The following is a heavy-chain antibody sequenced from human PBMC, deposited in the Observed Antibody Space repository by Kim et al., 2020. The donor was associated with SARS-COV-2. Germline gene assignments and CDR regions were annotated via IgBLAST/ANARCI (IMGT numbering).Heavy chain of an antibody. CDR3: ARGRIGVVNHFDY. Sequence: SETLSLTCAVYGGSFSGYYWSWIRQPPGKGLEWIGEINHSGSTNYNPSLKSRVTISVDTSKNQFSLKLSSVTAADTAVYYCARGRIGVVNHFDYWGQGTLVTVSS. J-gene: IGHJ4*02. CDR2: INHSGST. CDR1: GGSFSGYY. V-gene: IGHV4-34*01. D-gene: IGHD3-22*01.